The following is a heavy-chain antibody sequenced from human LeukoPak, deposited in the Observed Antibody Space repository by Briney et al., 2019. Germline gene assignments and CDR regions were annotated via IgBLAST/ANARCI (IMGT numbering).Heavy chain of an antibody. Sequence: GGSLRLSCAASGFTFSNAWMSWVRQAPGKGLEWVGRIKSKSDGGTKEYAASVKDRFSISRDDSENTLYLQMRGLKTEDTAVYYCGTPGSLIEYWGQGTLVTVSS. CDR3: GTPGSLIEY. CDR2: IKSKSDGGTK. V-gene: IGHV3-15*01. CDR1: GFTFSNAW. D-gene: IGHD3-10*01. J-gene: IGHJ4*02.